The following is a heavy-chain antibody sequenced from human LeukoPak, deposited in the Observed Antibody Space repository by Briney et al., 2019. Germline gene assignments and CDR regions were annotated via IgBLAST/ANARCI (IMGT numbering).Heavy chain of an antibody. J-gene: IGHJ4*02. CDR2: FDPEDGET. CDR1: GYTLTELS. V-gene: IGHV1-24*01. D-gene: IGHD5-24*01. Sequence: ASVKVSCKVSGYTLTELSMHWVRQAPGKGLEWTGGFDPEDGETIYAQKFQGRVTMTEDTSTDTAYMELSSLRSEDTAVYYCATDSITQDGYNSFDYWGQGTLVTVSS. CDR3: ATDSITQDGYNSFDY.